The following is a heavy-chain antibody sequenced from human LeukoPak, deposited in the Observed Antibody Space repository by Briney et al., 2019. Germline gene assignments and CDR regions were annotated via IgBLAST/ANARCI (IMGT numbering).Heavy chain of an antibody. CDR2: IYYSGST. J-gene: IGHJ3*02. Sequence: PSETLSLTCTVSGGSISSYYWNWIRQPPGKGLEWIGYIYYSGSTNYNPSLKSRVSISVDTSKNQCSLKLSSVTAADTAVYYCARSERGAFDIWGQGTMVTVSS. V-gene: IGHV4-59*01. CDR1: GGSISSYY. CDR3: ARSERGAFDI.